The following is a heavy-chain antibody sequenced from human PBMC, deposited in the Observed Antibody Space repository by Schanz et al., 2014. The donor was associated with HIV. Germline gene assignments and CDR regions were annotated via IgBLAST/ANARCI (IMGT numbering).Heavy chain of an antibody. CDR1: GFMFSSYG. V-gene: IGHV3-33*01. Sequence: QVQLVESGGGVVQPGRSLRLSCAASGFMFSSYGMHWVRQAPGKGLEWVAVIWYDGSNKYYADSVKGRFTISRDNSKNTLYLQMNSLRAEDTAVYYCARQYYYDSSGYHPFFDYWGQGTLVTVSS. CDR2: IWYDGSNK. J-gene: IGHJ4*02. D-gene: IGHD3-22*01. CDR3: ARQYYYDSSGYHPFFDY.